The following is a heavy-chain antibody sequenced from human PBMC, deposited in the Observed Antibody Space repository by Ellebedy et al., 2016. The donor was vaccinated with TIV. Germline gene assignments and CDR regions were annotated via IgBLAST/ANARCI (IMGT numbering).Heavy chain of an antibody. Sequence: PGGSLRLSCVASGFTFASYAMHWVRQAPGKGLEWVAVISHDGSSQYYADSVKGRFTISRDNSMTTLYLEMNSLRAEDTAVYYCARDLDKSSGWYGGAAYWGQGTLVTVSS. D-gene: IGHD6-19*01. CDR1: GFTFASYA. J-gene: IGHJ4*02. CDR3: ARDLDKSSGWYGGAAY. V-gene: IGHV3-30-3*01. CDR2: ISHDGSSQ.